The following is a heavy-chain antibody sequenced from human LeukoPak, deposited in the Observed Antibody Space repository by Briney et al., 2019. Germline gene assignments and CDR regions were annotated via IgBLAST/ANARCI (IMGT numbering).Heavy chain of an antibody. CDR3: ARAGYSSLEFAHDY. V-gene: IGHV4-59*01. CDR1: GGSFIGYY. Sequence: SETLSLTCAVYGGSFIGYYWSWIRQPLEGGLGRIGYIYYSGSTNYNPSLKSRVTISVDTSKNQFSLKLSSVTAADTAVYYCARAGYSSLEFAHDYWGQGTLVTVSS. CDR2: IYYSGST. J-gene: IGHJ4*02. D-gene: IGHD6-13*01.